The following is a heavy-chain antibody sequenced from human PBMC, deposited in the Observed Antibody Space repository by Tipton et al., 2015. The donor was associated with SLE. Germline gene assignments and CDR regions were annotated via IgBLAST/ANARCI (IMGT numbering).Heavy chain of an antibody. D-gene: IGHD1-26*01. CDR3: ARDGNRWDLTGYYGMDV. CDR1: GFTFSSYW. V-gene: IGHV3-7*01. Sequence: SLRLSCAASGFTFSSYWMSWVRQAPGKGLEWVANIKQDGSEKYYVDSVKGRFTISRDNAKNSLYLQMNSLRAEDTAVYYCARDGNRWDLTGYYGMDVWGQGTTVTVSS. CDR2: IKQDGSEK. J-gene: IGHJ6*02.